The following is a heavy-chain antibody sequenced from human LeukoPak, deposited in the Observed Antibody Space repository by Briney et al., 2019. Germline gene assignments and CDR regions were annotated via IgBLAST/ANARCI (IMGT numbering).Heavy chain of an antibody. D-gene: IGHD3-10*01. J-gene: IGHJ5*02. CDR2: MNPNSGNT. CDR1: GYTFTSYD. Sequence: ASVKVSCKASGYTFTSYDINWVRQATGQGLEWMGWMNPNSGNTGYAQKFQGRVTMTRNTSISTAYMELSSLRSEDTAVYYCARAFSEHSSAAHLVLLWFGELLRWFDPWGQGTLVTVSS. V-gene: IGHV1-8*01. CDR3: ARAFSEHSSAAHLVLLWFGELLRWFDP.